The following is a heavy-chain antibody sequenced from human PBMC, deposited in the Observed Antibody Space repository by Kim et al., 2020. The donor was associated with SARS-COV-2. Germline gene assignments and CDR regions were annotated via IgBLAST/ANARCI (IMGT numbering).Heavy chain of an antibody. D-gene: IGHD2-2*01. V-gene: IGHV3-21*01. CDR3: ARAVPAASSVDY. CDR2: ISSSSSYI. Sequence: GGSLRLSCAASGFTFSSYSMNWVRQAPGKGLEWVSSISSSSSYIYYADSVKGRFTISRDNAKNSLYLQMNSLRAEDTAVYYCARAVPAASSVDYWGQGTLVTVSS. CDR1: GFTFSSYS. J-gene: IGHJ4*02.